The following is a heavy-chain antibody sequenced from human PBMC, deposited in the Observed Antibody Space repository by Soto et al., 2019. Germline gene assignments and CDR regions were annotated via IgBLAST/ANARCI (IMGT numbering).Heavy chain of an antibody. CDR1: GFTFSSYA. CDR2: ISYDGSNK. D-gene: IGHD2-2*01. Sequence: QVQLVESGGGVVQPGRSLRLSCAASGFTFSSYAMHWVRQAPGKGLDWVAVISYDGSNKYYADSVKGRFTISRDNSKNTLYLQMSSLRPEDTAVYYCARDRGLGYCSTTNCQTTDYWGQGTMVTVSS. CDR3: ARDRGLGYCSTTNCQTTDY. V-gene: IGHV3-30-3*01. J-gene: IGHJ4*02.